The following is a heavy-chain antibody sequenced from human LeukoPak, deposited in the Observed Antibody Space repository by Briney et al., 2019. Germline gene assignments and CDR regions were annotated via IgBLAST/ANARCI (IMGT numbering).Heavy chain of an antibody. CDR2: ISGYNGNT. V-gene: IGHV1-18*04. CDR1: GYTFINYG. D-gene: IGHD5-12*01. Sequence: ASVKVSCKASGYTFINYGFTWVRQAPGQGLEWMGWISGYNGNTNYLQKFQGRATMTTDTSTNTVYMELRSPSSDDTAVYYCARVSTNSRVGGYDPQWYFDLWGRGTLVTVSS. J-gene: IGHJ2*01. CDR3: ARVSTNSRVGGYDPQWYFDL.